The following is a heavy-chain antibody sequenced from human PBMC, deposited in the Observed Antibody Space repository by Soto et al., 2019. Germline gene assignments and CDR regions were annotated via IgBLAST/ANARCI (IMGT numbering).Heavy chain of an antibody. CDR1: GFSLNNTRLG. CDR3: ARIQEMYSSSWYYFDY. Sequence: QVTLKESGPVLVKPTETLTLTCTVSGFSLNNTRLGVSWIRQPPGKALQWLAHIFSNDEKSYMTSLKSRLTISKDTSKSQVVLTMTNMDPVDTATYYCARIQEMYSSSWYYFDYWGQGTLVTVSS. D-gene: IGHD6-13*01. V-gene: IGHV2-26*01. J-gene: IGHJ4*02. CDR2: IFSNDEK.